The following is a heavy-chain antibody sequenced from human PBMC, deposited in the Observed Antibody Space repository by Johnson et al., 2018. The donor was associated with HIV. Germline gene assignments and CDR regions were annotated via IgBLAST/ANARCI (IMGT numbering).Heavy chain of an antibody. CDR3: ARPPAYLYKAAFSI. D-gene: IGHD3-16*02. CDR1: GFTFSDYY. V-gene: IGHV3-11*01. CDR2: ISSSGSTI. J-gene: IGHJ3*02. Sequence: QVQLVESGGGLVKPGGSLRLSCAASGFTFSDYYMSWFRQAPGKGLEWVSYISSSGSTIYYADSVQGRFTISRDNSKNSLFLHMDSLRAEDTAVYFCARPPAYLYKAAFSIWGQGTMVTVSS.